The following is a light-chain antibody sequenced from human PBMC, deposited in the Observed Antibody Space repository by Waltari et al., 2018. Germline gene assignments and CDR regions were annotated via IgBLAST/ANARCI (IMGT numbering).Light chain of an antibody. CDR1: QSVTSTY. V-gene: IGKV3-20*01. CDR3: QQYSNSPLT. Sequence: EIVLTQSPGTLSLSPGEGATLSCRASQSVTSTYLAWYQQNPGQVPRLLIHGASSRAPGIPDRFSGSGSGTDFTLTIRRLEPEDFGIYYCQQYSNSPLTFGQGTKLEI. J-gene: IGKJ2*01. CDR2: GAS.